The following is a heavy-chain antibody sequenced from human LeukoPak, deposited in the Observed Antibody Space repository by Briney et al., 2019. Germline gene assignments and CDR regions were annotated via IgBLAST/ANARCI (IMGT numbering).Heavy chain of an antibody. CDR2: INPNSGGT. CDR3: ARRSSTSLLTVLGDY. Sequence: ASVKVSCRTSGYTFTGYYMHWVRQAPGQGLEWMGRINPNSGGTNYAQRFQGRVTVTRDTSISTAYMELSRLRSDDTAVYYCARRSSTSLLTVLGDYWGQGTLVTVSS. J-gene: IGHJ4*02. CDR1: GYTFTGYY. D-gene: IGHD2-2*01. V-gene: IGHV1-2*06.